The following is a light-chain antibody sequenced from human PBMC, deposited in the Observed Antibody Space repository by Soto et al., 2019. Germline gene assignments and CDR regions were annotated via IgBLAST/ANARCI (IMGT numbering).Light chain of an antibody. CDR2: DVS. V-gene: IGLV2-14*01. Sequence: QSALTQPASVSGSPGQSITISCTGSSSDVGGYNHVSWHQQHPGKVPKVIIYDVSNRPSGVSDRFSGSKSGNTASLSISGLQAEDEADYYCSSFTSSGIVVFGGGTQLTVL. CDR3: SSFTSSGIVV. CDR1: SSDVGGYNH. J-gene: IGLJ2*01.